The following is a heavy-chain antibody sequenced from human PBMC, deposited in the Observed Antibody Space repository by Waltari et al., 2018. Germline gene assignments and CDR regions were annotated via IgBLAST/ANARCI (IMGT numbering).Heavy chain of an antibody. CDR3: AHTRITMVRGVIITLPFDY. CDR2: IYWDDDK. D-gene: IGHD3-10*01. V-gene: IGHV2-5*02. Sequence: QLTLRESGPTLVKPTQTLTLTCTFSGFPLSTSGVGVGWIRHPPGKALEWLALIYWDDDKRYSPYLKSRLTITKDTSKNQVVLTMTNMDPVDTATYYCAHTRITMVRGVIITLPFDYWGQGTLVTVSS. J-gene: IGHJ4*02. CDR1: GFPLSTSGVG.